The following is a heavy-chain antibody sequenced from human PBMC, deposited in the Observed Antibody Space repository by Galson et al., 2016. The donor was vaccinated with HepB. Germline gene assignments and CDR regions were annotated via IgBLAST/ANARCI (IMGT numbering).Heavy chain of an antibody. J-gene: IGHJ4*02. V-gene: IGHV1-69*13. CDR2: IIPVFGII. CDR1: GDTFSSHG. Sequence: SVKVSCKVPGDTFSSHGVSWVRQAPGQGLEWMGGIIPVFGIINYAQKFQGRVTLTADESTSTAYMELSSLGSEDTAVYYWERGGIARCGELVYFEYWGQGTLVAVTS. CDR3: ERGGIARCGELVYFEY. D-gene: IGHD3-10*01.